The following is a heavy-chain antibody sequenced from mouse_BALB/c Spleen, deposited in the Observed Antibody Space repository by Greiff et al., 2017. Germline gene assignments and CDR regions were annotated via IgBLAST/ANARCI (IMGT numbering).Heavy chain of an antibody. CDR3: ARSTGPFDY. D-gene: IGHD4-1*02. CDR2: ISTYYGDA. V-gene: IGHV1S137*01. J-gene: IGHJ2*01. Sequence: QVLLQQSGAELVRPGVSVKISCKGSGYTFTDYAMHWVKQSHAKSLEWIGVISTYYGDASYNQKFKGKATMTVDKSSSTAYMELARLTSEDSAIYYCARSTGPFDYWGQGTTLTVSS. CDR1: GYTFTDYA.